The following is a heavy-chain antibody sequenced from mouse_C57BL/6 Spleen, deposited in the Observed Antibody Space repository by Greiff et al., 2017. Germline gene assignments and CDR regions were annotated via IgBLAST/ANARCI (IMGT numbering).Heavy chain of an antibody. V-gene: IGHV5-4*03. CDR2: ISDGGSYT. J-gene: IGHJ1*03. CDR1: GFTFSSYA. CDR3: ARGRGYFDV. Sequence: EVKLMESGGGLVKPGGSLKLSCAASGFTFSSYAMSWVRQTPEKRLEWVATISDGGSYTYYPDNVKGRFTISRDNAKNNLYLQMSHLKSEDTAMYYCARGRGYFDVWGTGSTVTVSS.